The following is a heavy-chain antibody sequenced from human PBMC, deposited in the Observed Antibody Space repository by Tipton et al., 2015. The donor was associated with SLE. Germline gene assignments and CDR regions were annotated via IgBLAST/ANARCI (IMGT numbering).Heavy chain of an antibody. CDR3: ARDRTTAESYYYSMDV. CDR1: GGSISSSSYY. J-gene: IGHJ6*03. CDR2: YYYSGSA. V-gene: IGHV4-39*01. D-gene: IGHD1-7*01. Sequence: TLSLTCIVSGGSISSSSYYWGWIRQPPGKGLEWIGSYYYSGSAAYNPSLKSRVTISVDTPKDLFSLRLSSVTAADTAVYYCARDRTTAESYYYSMDVWGKGTTVTISS.